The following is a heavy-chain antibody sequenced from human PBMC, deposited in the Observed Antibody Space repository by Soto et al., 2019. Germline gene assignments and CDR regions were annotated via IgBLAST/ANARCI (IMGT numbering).Heavy chain of an antibody. Sequence: SETLCLTCTVSGGSVSSGSYYWSWIRQPPGKGLEWIGYIYYSGSTNYNPSLKSRVTISVDTSKNQFSLKLSSVTAADTAVYYCARVRGYSYDNWFDPWGQGTLVTVSS. V-gene: IGHV4-61*01. CDR1: GGSVSSGSYY. J-gene: IGHJ5*02. D-gene: IGHD5-18*01. CDR3: ARVRGYSYDNWFDP. CDR2: IYYSGST.